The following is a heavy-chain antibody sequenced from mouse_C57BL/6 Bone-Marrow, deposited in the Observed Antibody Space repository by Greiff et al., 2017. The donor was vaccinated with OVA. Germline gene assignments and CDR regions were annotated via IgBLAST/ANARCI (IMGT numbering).Heavy chain of an antibody. V-gene: IGHV1-81*01. CDR2: IYPRSGNT. CDR3: ARSPRLGRDY. J-gene: IGHJ2*01. D-gene: IGHD4-1*01. Sequence: VQVVESGAELARPGASVKLSCKASGYTFTSYGISWVKQRTGQGLEWIGEIYPRSGNTYYNEKFKGKATLTADKSSSTAYMELRSLTSEDSAVYFCARSPRLGRDYWGQGTTLTVSS. CDR1: GYTFTSYG.